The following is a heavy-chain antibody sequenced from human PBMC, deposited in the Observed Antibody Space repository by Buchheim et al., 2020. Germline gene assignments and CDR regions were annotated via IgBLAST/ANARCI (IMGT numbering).Heavy chain of an antibody. CDR2: IWYDGNNK. D-gene: IGHD5-18*01. V-gene: IGHV3-33*01. CDR1: GFSFSDYG. Sequence: QVQLVESGGGLVKPGGSLRLSCAASGFSFSDYGMHWVRQAPGKGLEWIGFIWYDGNNKYYTDSMRGRFTISRDNSKNTLYLQMNSLRADDTAVYYCARGDTTSWQYNYWGQGT. CDR3: ARGDTTSWQYNY. J-gene: IGHJ4*02.